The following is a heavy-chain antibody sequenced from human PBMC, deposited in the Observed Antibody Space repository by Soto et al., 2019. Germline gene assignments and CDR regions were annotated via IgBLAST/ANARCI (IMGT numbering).Heavy chain of an antibody. D-gene: IGHD2-15*01. Sequence: SETLSLTCTVSGGSISSSSYYWGWIRQPPGKGLEWIGSIYYSGSTYYNPSLKSRVTISVDTSKNQFSLKLSSVTAADTAVYYCASSPWVVDDCYYYYRMDVWGQGTTVTVSS. CDR2: IYYSGST. CDR1: GGSISSSSYY. J-gene: IGHJ6*02. V-gene: IGHV4-39*01. CDR3: ASSPWVVDDCYYYYRMDV.